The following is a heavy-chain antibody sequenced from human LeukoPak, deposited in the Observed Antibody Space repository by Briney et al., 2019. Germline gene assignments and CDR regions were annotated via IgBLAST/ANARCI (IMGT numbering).Heavy chain of an antibody. V-gene: IGHV1-2*06. CDR1: GYTFTGYY. D-gene: IGHD1-26*01. J-gene: IGHJ4*02. CDR2: INPNSGGT. Sequence: ASVKVSCKASGYTFTGYYMHWVRQAPGQGLEWMGRINPNSGGTNYAQKFQGRVTITADESTSTAYMELSSLRSEDTAVYYCACAQYSGSYYDYWGQGTLVTVSS. CDR3: ACAQYSGSYYDY.